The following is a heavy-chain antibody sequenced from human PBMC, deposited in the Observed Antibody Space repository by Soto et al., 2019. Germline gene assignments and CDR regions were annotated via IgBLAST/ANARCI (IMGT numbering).Heavy chain of an antibody. CDR1: GGTFSSYT. J-gene: IGHJ6*03. CDR2: IIPILGIA. D-gene: IGHD6-13*01. Sequence: QVQLVQSGAEVKKPGSSVKVSCKASGGTFSSYTISWVRQAPGQGLEWMGRIIPILGIANYAQKFQGRVTITADKSTSTAYMELSSLRSEDTAVYYCARDFRIAAAGPLYYYYYMDVWGKGTTVTVSS. V-gene: IGHV1-69*08. CDR3: ARDFRIAAAGPLYYYYYMDV.